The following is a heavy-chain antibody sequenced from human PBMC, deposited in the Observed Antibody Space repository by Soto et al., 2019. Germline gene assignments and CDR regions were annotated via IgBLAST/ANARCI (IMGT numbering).Heavy chain of an antibody. V-gene: IGHV1-2*02. CDR1: GYTFTGYY. J-gene: IGHJ4*02. CDR3: ARGAFAWFGKPYLPY. D-gene: IGHD3-10*01. Sequence: AASVKVSCKASGYTFTGYYMHWVRQAPGQGLEWMGWINPNSGGTNYAQKFQGRVTMTRDTSISTAYMELSRLRSDDTAVYYCARGAFAWFGKPYLPYWGQGXLVTVYS. CDR2: INPNSGGT.